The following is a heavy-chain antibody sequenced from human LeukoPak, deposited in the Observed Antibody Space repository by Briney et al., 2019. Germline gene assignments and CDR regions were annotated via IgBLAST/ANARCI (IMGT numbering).Heavy chain of an antibody. J-gene: IGHJ4*02. D-gene: IGHD3-22*01. Sequence: SETLSLTCTVSGGSISTSNYYWIWIRQPPGKGLEWIGYIYYSGSTNYNPSLKSRVTISVDTSKNQFSLKLSSVTAADTAVYYCARGGDSSGYYYPLFDYWGQGTLVTVSS. CDR1: GGSISTSNYY. CDR2: IYYSGST. V-gene: IGHV4-61*01. CDR3: ARGGDSSGYYYPLFDY.